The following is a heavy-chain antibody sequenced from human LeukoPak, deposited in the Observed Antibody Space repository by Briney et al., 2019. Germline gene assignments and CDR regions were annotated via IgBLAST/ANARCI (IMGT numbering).Heavy chain of an antibody. CDR1: GFNFNYYG. Sequence: GGSLRLSCAASGFNFNYYGMHWIRQAPGKGLEWISYIGSSGSPIYYADSVKGRFTISRNNAKNSVYLELNSLTADDTAVYYCARRQPLRYLDFWGQGTLVTVSS. V-gene: IGHV3-11*01. D-gene: IGHD3-9*01. CDR3: ARRQPLRYLDF. CDR2: IGSSGSPI. J-gene: IGHJ4*02.